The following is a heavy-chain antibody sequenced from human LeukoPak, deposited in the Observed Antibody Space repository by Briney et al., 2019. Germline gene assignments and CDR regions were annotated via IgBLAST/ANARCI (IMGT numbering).Heavy chain of an antibody. CDR2: ISYDGSVK. J-gene: IGHJ4*02. CDR1: GFTFSNYG. V-gene: IGHV3-30*03. D-gene: IGHD2-2*01. Sequence: GGSLILSCAASGFTFSNYGMQWVRQAPGKGLEWVAIISYDGSVKYYGDSVRGRFTISRDNSKNTVYLQMNSLRADDTAVYYCARDRDLGVVTPWCDYWGQGTLVTVSS. CDR3: ARDRDLGVVTPWCDY.